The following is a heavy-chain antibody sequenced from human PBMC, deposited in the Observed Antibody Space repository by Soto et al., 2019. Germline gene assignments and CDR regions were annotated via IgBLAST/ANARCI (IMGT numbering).Heavy chain of an antibody. CDR1: GFTFSSYA. V-gene: IGHV3-23*01. CDR3: AKDWSGSDIALKDY. D-gene: IGHD1-26*01. Sequence: GSLRLSCAASGFTFSSYAMSWVRQAPGKGLEWVSAISGSGGSTYYADSVKGRFTISRDNSKNTLYLQMNSLRAEDTAVYYCAKDWSGSDIALKDYWGQGTLVTVSS. CDR2: ISGSGGST. J-gene: IGHJ4*02.